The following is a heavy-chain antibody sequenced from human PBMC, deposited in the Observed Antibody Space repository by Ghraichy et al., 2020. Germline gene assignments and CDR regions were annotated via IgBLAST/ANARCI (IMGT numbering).Heavy chain of an antibody. CDR2: IKQDGSEK. CDR1: GYTFSRNW. V-gene: IGHV3-7*01. J-gene: IGHJ4*02. Sequence: GGSLRLSCAASGYTFSRNWMNWVRQAPGKGLEWVANIKQDGSEKNYVDSVKGRFTISRDNAKNSLYLQMNSLRVEDTAVYYCASGNGWLIDYWGQGTLVTVSS. CDR3: ASGNGWLIDY. D-gene: IGHD6-19*01.